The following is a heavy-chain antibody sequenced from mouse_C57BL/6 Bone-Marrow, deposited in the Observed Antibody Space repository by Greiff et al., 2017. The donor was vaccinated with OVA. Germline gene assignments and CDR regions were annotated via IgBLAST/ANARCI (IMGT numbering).Heavy chain of an antibody. CDR2: ILPGSGST. Sequence: QVQLKQSGAELMKPGASVKLSCKATGYTFTGYWIEWVKQRPGHGLEWIGEILPGSGSTNYNEKFKGKATFTADTSSNTAYMQLSSLTTEDSAIYYCARWAYYYYGSSSFDSCGQGTTLTVSS. D-gene: IGHD1-1*01. V-gene: IGHV1-9*01. CDR1: GYTFTGYW. J-gene: IGHJ2*01. CDR3: ARWAYYYYGSSSFDS.